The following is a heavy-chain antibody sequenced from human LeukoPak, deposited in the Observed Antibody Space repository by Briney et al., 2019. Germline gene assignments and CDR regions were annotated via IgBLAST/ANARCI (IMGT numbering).Heavy chain of an antibody. CDR2: IYTSGST. CDR3: ARGAKEGSSFWSGYVADY. J-gene: IGHJ4*02. V-gene: IGHV4-4*07. D-gene: IGHD3-3*01. CDR1: GGSISSYY. Sequence: SETLSLTWTVSGGSISSYYWSWIRQPAGKGLEWIERIYTSGSTNYNPSLKSRVTMSVDTSKNQFSLKLSSVTAADTAVYYCARGAKEGSSFWSGYVADYWGQGTLVTVSS.